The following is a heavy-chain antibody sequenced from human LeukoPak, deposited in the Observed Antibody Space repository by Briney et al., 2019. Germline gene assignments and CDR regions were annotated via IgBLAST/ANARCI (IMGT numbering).Heavy chain of an antibody. CDR1: GYTFTGYY. CDR2: INPNSGGT. Sequence: ASVKVSCKASGYTFTGYYMHWVRQAPGQGLEWMGWINPNSGGTNYAQKLQGRVTMTRDTSISTAYMELSRLRSDDTAVYYCARGGGGSTSSDPWGQGTLVTVSS. D-gene: IGHD2-2*01. V-gene: IGHV1-2*02. J-gene: IGHJ5*02. CDR3: ARGGGGSTSSDP.